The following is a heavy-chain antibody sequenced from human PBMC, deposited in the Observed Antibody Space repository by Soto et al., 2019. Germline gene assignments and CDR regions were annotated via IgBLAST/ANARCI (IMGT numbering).Heavy chain of an antibody. V-gene: IGHV3-30-3*01. CDR3: ARAGGGEKYYDFWSGYYEAYYYYGMDV. CDR1: GFTVSSYA. CDR2: ISYDGSNK. Sequence: GGSLRLSCAASGFTVSSYAMHWVRQAPGKGLEWVAVISYDGSNKYYADSVKGRFTISRDNSKNTLYLQMNSLRAEDTAVYYCARAGGGEKYYDFWSGYYEAYYYYGMDVWGQGTKVTVSS. D-gene: IGHD3-3*01. J-gene: IGHJ6*02.